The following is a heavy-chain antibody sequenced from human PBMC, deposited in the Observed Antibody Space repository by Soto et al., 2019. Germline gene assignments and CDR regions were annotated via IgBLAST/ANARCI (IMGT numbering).Heavy chain of an antibody. CDR1: GGSISSYY. V-gene: IGHV4-59*01. Sequence: SETLSLTCTVSGGSISSYYWSWIRQPPGKGLEWIGYIYYSGSTNYNPSLKSRVTISVDTSKNQFSLKLSSVTAADTAVYYCARDKPYCSGGSFLESWGQGTLVTVSS. J-gene: IGHJ5*02. CDR3: ARDKPYCSGGSFLES. CDR2: IYYSGST. D-gene: IGHD2-15*01.